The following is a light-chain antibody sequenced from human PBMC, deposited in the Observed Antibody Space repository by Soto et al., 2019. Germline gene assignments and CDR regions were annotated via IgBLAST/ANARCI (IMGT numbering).Light chain of an antibody. J-gene: IGKJ1*01. Sequence: DMQMTQSPSTLSASVGDTVTITCRASQSVSVWLAWYQQKPGKAPKLLIYMASKLESGVPSRFRGSGSGTEFALTISNLQPEDFATYYSQQYNGYSRTFGQGTKVDIK. CDR2: MAS. CDR3: QQYNGYSRT. V-gene: IGKV1-5*03. CDR1: QSVSVW.